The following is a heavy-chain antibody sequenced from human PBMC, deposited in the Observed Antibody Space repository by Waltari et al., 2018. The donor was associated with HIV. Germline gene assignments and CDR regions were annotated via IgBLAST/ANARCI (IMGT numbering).Heavy chain of an antibody. Sequence: EVQLVECGGGLFQPGGSLRLSCAASGLTVSSNYMSWVRQAPGKGLEWVSVIYRGGITSYADSVKCRFTISRDNSKNTLYLQMNSLRAEDTAVYYCAREGYSSGFYFDYWGQGTLVTVSS. CDR1: GLTVSSNY. D-gene: IGHD6-19*01. J-gene: IGHJ4*02. V-gene: IGHV3-53*01. CDR2: IYRGGIT. CDR3: AREGYSSGFYFDY.